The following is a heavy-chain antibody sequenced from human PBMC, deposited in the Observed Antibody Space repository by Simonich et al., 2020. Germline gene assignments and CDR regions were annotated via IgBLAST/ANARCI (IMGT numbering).Heavy chain of an antibody. V-gene: IGHV1-69*09. CDR3: ARGGLADRRIVYYYYMDV. CDR2: NSTILGIA. Sequence: QVQLVQSGAEVKKPGSSVKVSCQASGGTFSSYAIRWVRQAPGQGREWMGGNSTILGIANYAQNFQGRVTITADKSTSTAYMELSSLRSEDTAVYYCARGGLADRRIVYYYYMDVWGKGTTVTVSS. D-gene: IGHD2-15*01. J-gene: IGHJ6*03. CDR1: GGTFSSYA.